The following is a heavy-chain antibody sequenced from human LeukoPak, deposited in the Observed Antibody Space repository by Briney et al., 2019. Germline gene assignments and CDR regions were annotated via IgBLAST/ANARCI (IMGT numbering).Heavy chain of an antibody. CDR3: AREIAVAGSFFHP. D-gene: IGHD6-19*01. V-gene: IGHV3-74*01. Sequence: PGGSLRPSCAASGFTFSTYWMHWVRQAPGKGLVWVSRINRDGTSITYADSVKGRFTISRDNAKNTSYLQMNSLRAEDTAVYYCAREIAVAGSFFHPWGQGTLVTVSS. CDR1: GFTFSTYW. J-gene: IGHJ5*02. CDR2: INRDGTSI.